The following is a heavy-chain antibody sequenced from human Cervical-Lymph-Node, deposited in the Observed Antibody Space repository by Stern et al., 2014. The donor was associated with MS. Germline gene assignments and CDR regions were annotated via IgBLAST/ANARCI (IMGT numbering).Heavy chain of an antibody. Sequence: EVKLVESGGDLVQPGGSLRLSCAASGFTFSSYWMQWVRQAPGKGLVWVSHINSDGSSTTYADSVKGRFTTSRDNAKNTLYLQMDDLRAEDTAVYFCVRDNYGTDYWGQGTLVTVSS. J-gene: IGHJ4*02. CDR1: GFTFSSYW. CDR2: INSDGSST. V-gene: IGHV3-74*03. D-gene: IGHD3-16*01. CDR3: VRDNYGTDY.